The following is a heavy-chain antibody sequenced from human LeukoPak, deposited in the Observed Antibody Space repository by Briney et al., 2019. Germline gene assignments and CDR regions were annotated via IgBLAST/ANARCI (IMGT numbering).Heavy chain of an antibody. J-gene: IGHJ4*02. Sequence: GSSVKVSCKASGYTFTGYYMHWVRQAPGQGLEWMGWINPNSGGTNYAQKFQGRVTMIRDMSTSTVYMELSSLRSEDTAVYYCARGTAYYYDSSGYYDYWGQGTLVTVSS. CDR2: INPNSGGT. CDR3: ARGTAYYYDSSGYYDY. D-gene: IGHD3-22*01. V-gene: IGHV1-2*02. CDR1: GYTFTGYY.